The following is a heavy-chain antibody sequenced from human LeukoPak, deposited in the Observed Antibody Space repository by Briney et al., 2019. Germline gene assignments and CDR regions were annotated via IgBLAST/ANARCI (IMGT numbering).Heavy chain of an antibody. J-gene: IGHJ4*02. Sequence: GGSLRLSCAAPGFTFSSYAMSWVRKAPGKGLKGVSTISGRGGTTSYADSVKGRFTISRDNSKNTLYLQMNSLRAEDTAVYYCAKLTYSSSSGYYFDYWGQGTLVTVSS. CDR1: GFTFSSYA. V-gene: IGHV3-23*01. D-gene: IGHD6-6*01. CDR3: AKLTYSSSSGYYFDY. CDR2: ISGRGGTT.